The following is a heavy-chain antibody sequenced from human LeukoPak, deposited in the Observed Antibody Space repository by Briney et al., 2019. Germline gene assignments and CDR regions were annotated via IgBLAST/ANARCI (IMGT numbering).Heavy chain of an antibody. Sequence: SGTLSLTCAVSGGSITSSNWWSWVRQPPGKGLEWIGEIYHSGSINYNPSLKSRVTISVDKSKNQFSLNLSSVTAADTAVYYCARDYYYDSRGYYLRFDPWGQGTLVTVSS. CDR1: GGSITSSNW. J-gene: IGHJ5*02. CDR3: ARDYYYDSRGYYLRFDP. CDR2: IYHSGSI. D-gene: IGHD3-22*01. V-gene: IGHV4-4*02.